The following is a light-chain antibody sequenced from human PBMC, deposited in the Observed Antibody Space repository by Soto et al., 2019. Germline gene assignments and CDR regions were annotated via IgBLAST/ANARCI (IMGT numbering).Light chain of an antibody. CDR2: GAS. J-gene: IGKJ1*01. Sequence: EIVMTQSPATLSVSPGERATLSCRASQSVSSNLAWYQQKPGQAPRLLIYGASTSATSIPARFSGSGSGTEVTLHISSLQSEDFAVYYCHQYNNWPTWTFGQGPKVEIK. CDR1: QSVSSN. V-gene: IGKV3-15*01. CDR3: HQYNNWPTWT.